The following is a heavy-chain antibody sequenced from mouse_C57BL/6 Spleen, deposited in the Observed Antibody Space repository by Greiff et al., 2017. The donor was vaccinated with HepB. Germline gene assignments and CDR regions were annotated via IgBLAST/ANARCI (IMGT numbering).Heavy chain of an antibody. D-gene: IGHD2-4*01. J-gene: IGHJ1*03. Sequence: QVQLQQSGAELVKPGASVKLSCKASGYTFTEYTIHWVKQRSGQGLEWIGWFYPGSGSIKYNEKFKDKATLTADKSSSTVYMELSRLTSEDSAVYFCARHGIYYDYDGYWYFDVWGTGTTVTVSS. CDR3: ARHGIYYDYDGYWYFDV. CDR2: FYPGSGSI. CDR1: GYTFTEYT. V-gene: IGHV1-62-2*01.